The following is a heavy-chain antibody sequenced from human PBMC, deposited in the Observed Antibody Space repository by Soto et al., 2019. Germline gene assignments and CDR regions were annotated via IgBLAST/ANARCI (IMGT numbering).Heavy chain of an antibody. J-gene: IGHJ4*02. CDR2: IYSGGST. V-gene: IGHV3-53*04. D-gene: IGHD5-12*01. CDR3: AATRLGY. CDR1: GFTVSSNY. Sequence: EVQLVESGGGLVQPGGSLRLSCASSGFTVSSNYMSWVRQAPGKGLEWVSVIYSGGSTYYADSVKGRFTISRHNSKNTLYFQMNSLRVEDTALYYCAATRLGYWGQGTLVTVSS.